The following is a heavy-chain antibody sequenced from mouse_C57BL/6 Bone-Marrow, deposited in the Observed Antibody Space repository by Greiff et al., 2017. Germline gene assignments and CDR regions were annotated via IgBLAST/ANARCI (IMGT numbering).Heavy chain of an antibody. J-gene: IGHJ2*01. V-gene: IGHV5-9-1*02. CDR1: GFTFTSYA. CDR3: TRTLMGFDY. D-gene: IGHD1-1*02. CDR2: ISSGGDYT. Sequence: EVQLQESGEGLVKPGGSLKLSCAASGFTFTSYAMSWVRQTPGKRLEWVAYISSGGDYTYYADTVKGPFTSSTDNARNSLYRQMSRLKSEDTAMYYCTRTLMGFDYWGQGTTLTVSS.